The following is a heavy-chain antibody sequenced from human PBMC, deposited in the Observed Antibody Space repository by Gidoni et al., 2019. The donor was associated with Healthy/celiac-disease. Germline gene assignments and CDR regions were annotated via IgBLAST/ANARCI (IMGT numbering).Heavy chain of an antibody. CDR3: ARDKLKGGIAARRFDY. CDR2: LSAYNGNT. D-gene: IGHD6-6*01. CDR1: GYNFTSSG. J-gene: IGHJ4*02. Sequence: QVQLLQSGAEVKKPGASVKVSCKASGYNFTSSGISWVRQAPGQGLEWMGWLSAYNGNTNYAQKLQGRVTMTTDTSTSTAYMELRSLRSDDTAVYYCARDKLKGGIAARRFDYWFQGTLVTVSS. V-gene: IGHV1-18*04.